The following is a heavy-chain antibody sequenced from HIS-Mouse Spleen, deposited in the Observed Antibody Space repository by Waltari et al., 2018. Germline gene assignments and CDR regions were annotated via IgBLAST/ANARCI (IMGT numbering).Heavy chain of an antibody. CDR1: CCSLSRISYS. Sequence: QLQLQESGPGLVKPSETLSLNCTVPCCSLSRISYSWGWTRQPPGKGLGWIGSIYYSGSNYYNPSLKSRVTISVDTSKNQFSLKLSSVTAADTAVYYCAREIPYSSSWYDWYFDLWGRGTLVTVSS. CDR2: IYYSGSN. V-gene: IGHV4-39*07. CDR3: AREIPYSSSWYDWYFDL. D-gene: IGHD6-13*01. J-gene: IGHJ2*01.